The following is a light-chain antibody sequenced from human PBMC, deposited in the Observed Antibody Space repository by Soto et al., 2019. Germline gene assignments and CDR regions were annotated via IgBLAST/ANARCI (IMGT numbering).Light chain of an antibody. Sequence: EIVLRQSPGTLSLSPGERATLSCRASQSVSSSYLAWYQQKPGQAPRLLIYGASSRATGIPDRFSGSGSGTDFTLTISRLEPVDFAVYYCQQYGSSRPWTFGQGTKVEIK. CDR3: QQYGSSRPWT. CDR2: GAS. J-gene: IGKJ1*01. V-gene: IGKV3-20*01. CDR1: QSVSSSY.